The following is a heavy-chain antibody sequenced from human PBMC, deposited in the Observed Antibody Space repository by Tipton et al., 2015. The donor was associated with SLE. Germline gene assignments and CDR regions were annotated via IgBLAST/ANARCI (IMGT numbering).Heavy chain of an antibody. V-gene: IGHV4-4*07. J-gene: IGHJ4*02. CDR3: AAHAAGRGGSGY. Sequence: TLSLTCTVSGGSISSYYWSWIRQAAGKGLEWIGRFDPNGSTRYNPSFQSRVTMSMDTSKKQFSLVLSSVTAAETAVYYCAAHAAGRGGSGYWGQGTLVTVSS. CDR1: GGSISSYY. CDR2: FDPNGST. D-gene: IGHD2-15*01.